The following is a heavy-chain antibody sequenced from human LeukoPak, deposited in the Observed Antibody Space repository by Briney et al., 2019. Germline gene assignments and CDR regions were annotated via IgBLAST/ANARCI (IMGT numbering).Heavy chain of an antibody. CDR1: GYTFTGHY. CDR2: ISPNSGDT. D-gene: IGHD6-19*01. CDR3: ARAAIAVAGDYHYHYMDV. V-gene: IGHV1-2*02. Sequence: GASVKVSCKASGYTFTGHYMHWVRQAPGQGLEWMGWISPNSGDTDCAQRFQGRVTMTRDTSISTAYMELSRLRSDDTAVYFCARAAIAVAGDYHYHYMDVWGKGTTVTVSS. J-gene: IGHJ6*03.